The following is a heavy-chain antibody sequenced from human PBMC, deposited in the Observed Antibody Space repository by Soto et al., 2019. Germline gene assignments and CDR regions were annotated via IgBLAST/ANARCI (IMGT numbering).Heavy chain of an antibody. CDR3: ARCQRFSDWFDP. CDR2: IYSSGNT. V-gene: IGHV4-4*07. CDR1: GGTISGYY. Sequence: QVHLQESGPGLVKPSETLSLTCSVSGGTISGYYWTWIRQPAGKGLEWIGRIYSSGNTKYNPSLQSPVTMSLDTSNNQSSLRLTSVTAADTAVYYCARCQRFSDWFDPWGQGTLVTVSS. J-gene: IGHJ5*02. D-gene: IGHD3-3*01.